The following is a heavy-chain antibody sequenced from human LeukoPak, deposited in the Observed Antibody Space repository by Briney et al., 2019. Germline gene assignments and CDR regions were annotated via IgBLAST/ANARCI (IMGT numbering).Heavy chain of an antibody. J-gene: IGHJ4*02. Sequence: GGSLRLSCAASGFTFSGSAMHWVRQASGKGLEWVGRIRSKANSYATAYAASVKGRFTISRDDSKDTAYLQMNSLKTEETAVYYCTRRDLSKNFDYWGQGTLVTVSS. CDR3: TRRDLSKNFDY. CDR1: GFTFSGSA. V-gene: IGHV3-73*01. CDR2: IRSKANSYAT. D-gene: IGHD2/OR15-2a*01.